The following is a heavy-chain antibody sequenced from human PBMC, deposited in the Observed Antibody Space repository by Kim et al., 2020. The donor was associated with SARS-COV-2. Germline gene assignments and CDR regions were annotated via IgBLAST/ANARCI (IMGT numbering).Heavy chain of an antibody. CDR1: GFTFSSYV. CDR2: ISSSGSTI. V-gene: IGHV3-48*03. J-gene: IGHJ6*02. CDR3: ARDYALVALVTVVHYGMDV. Sequence: GGSLRLSCVASGFTFSSYVMNWVRQAPGKGLEWVSYISSSGSTIFYADSVKGRFTISRDNAKNSLYLHMNSLRAEDTAVYYCARDYALVALVTVVHYGMDVWGQGTTVTVSS. D-gene: IGHD2-2*01.